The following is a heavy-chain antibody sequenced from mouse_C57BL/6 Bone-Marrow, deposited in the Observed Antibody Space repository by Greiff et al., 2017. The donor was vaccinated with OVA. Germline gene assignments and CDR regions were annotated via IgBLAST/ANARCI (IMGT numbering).Heavy chain of an antibody. CDR1: GYTFTSYW. CDR3: AIYGKISYYGSSHPWFAY. V-gene: IGHV1-74*01. Sequence: QVQLQQSGAELVKPGASVKVSCKASGYTFTSYWMPWVTQRPGQGLEWIGRFHPSDSDTKYNQKFKGKATLPVDKLSSTAYMQLSSLTSEDSAVYYCAIYGKISYYGSSHPWFAYWGQGTLVTVSA. J-gene: IGHJ3*01. D-gene: IGHD1-1*01. CDR2: FHPSDSDT.